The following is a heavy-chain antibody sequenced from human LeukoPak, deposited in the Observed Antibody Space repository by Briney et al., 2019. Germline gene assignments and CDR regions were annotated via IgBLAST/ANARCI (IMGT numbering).Heavy chain of an antibody. CDR2: INHSGST. CDR1: GGSFSGYY. D-gene: IGHD7-27*01. V-gene: IGHV4-34*01. CDR3: ARDWVKSGFDP. J-gene: IGHJ5*02. Sequence: SETLSLTCAVYGGSFSGYYWSWIRQPPGKGLEWIGEINHSGSTNYNPSLKSRVTISVDTSKNQFSLKLSSVTAADTAVYYCARDWVKSGFDPWGQGTLVTVSS.